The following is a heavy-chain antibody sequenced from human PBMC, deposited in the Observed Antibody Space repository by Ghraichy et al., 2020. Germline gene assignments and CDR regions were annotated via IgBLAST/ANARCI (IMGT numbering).Heavy chain of an antibody. CDR3: AKGCRGSSFCYFIDY. CDR1: GFTFSSNA. Sequence: GGSLRLSCAGSGFTFSSNAMHWVRQSPGKGLEWVAVISDDGSNMNYAGSVQGRFTISRDNSKNTLYLQMNSLRAEDSAVYYCAKGCRGSSFCYFIDYWGPGTLVTLS. V-gene: IGHV3-30*18. CDR2: ISDDGSNM. J-gene: IGHJ4*02. D-gene: IGHD2-15*01.